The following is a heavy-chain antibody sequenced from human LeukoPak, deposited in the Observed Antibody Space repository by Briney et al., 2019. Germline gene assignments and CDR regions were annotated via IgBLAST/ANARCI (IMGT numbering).Heavy chain of an antibody. J-gene: IGHJ6*02. CDR3: AKTYYDFWSGYLHYYYYGMDV. CDR1: GFTFSSYA. CDR2: ISGSGGST. V-gene: IGHV3-23*01. Sequence: PGGSLRLSCAASGFTFSSYAMSWVRQAPGRGLEWVSAISGSGGSTYYADSVKGRFTISRDNSKNTLYLQMNSLRAEDTAVYYCAKTYYDFWSGYLHYYYYGMDVWGQGTTVTVSS. D-gene: IGHD3-3*01.